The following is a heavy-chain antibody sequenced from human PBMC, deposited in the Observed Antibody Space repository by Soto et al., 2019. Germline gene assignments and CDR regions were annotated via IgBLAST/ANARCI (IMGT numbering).Heavy chain of an antibody. CDR1: GFTFSSYA. J-gene: IGHJ3*02. CDR3: AKDRGRRIYHDTPLWAFDI. Sequence: EVQLLESGGGLVQPGGSLRLSCAASGFTFSSYAMSWVRQAPGKGLEWVSAISGSGGSTYYADSVKGRFTISRDNSKNTLYLQMNSLRAEDTAVYYCAKDRGRRIYHDTPLWAFDIWGQGTMVTVSS. V-gene: IGHV3-23*01. D-gene: IGHD3-22*01. CDR2: ISGSGGST.